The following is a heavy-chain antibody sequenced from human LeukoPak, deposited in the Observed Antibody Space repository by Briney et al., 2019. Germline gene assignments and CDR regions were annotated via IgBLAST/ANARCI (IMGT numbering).Heavy chain of an antibody. J-gene: IGHJ4*02. D-gene: IGHD6-13*01. Sequence: GGSLRLSCAASGITFSMYGMHWVRQAPGKGLEWLAVISSDGSEIHFADSVKGRFTISRDNSKNTLYMQMNSLRAEDTAVYYCARDPLSSSSFDLWGQGTLVTVSS. CDR1: GITFSMYG. CDR2: ISSDGSEI. V-gene: IGHV3-30*03. CDR3: ARDPLSSSSFDL.